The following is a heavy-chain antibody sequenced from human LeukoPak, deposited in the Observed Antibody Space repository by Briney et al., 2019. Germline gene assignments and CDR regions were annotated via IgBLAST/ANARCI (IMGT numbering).Heavy chain of an antibody. D-gene: IGHD3-10*01. Sequence: ASVKVSCKASGYTFTGYYMHWVRQAPGQGLEWMGWINPNSGGSNYAQKFQGRVTMTRDTSISTAYMELSRLRSDDTAVYYCARLYDGSGSYYKATATGYYYYGMDVWGQGTTVTVPS. V-gene: IGHV1-2*02. CDR1: GYTFTGYY. CDR2: INPNSGGS. J-gene: IGHJ6*02. CDR3: ARLYDGSGSYYKATATGYYYYGMDV.